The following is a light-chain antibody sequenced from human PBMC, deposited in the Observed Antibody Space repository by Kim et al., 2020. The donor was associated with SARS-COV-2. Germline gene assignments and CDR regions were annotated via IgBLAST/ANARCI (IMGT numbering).Light chain of an antibody. J-gene: IGKJ4*01. CDR2: KFS. CDR1: QSLLNKDGNTY. Sequence: DVVMTQSPLSLPVTLGQPASISYRSSQSLLNKDGNTYLSWYHQRPGQSPRRLLYKFSKRDSGVPDRFSGSGSGTDFTLKISRVEAEDVGVYYCLQGSHWPLTFGGGTKVDIK. V-gene: IGKV2-30*01. CDR3: LQGSHWPLT.